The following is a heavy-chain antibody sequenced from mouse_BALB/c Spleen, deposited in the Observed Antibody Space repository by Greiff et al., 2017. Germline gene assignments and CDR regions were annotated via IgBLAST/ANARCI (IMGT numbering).Heavy chain of an antibody. CDR1: GFTFTDYY. J-gene: IGHJ1*01. CDR2: IRNKANGYTT. V-gene: IGHV7-3*02. D-gene: IGHD1-1*01. CDR3: ASSSYWYFDV. Sequence: DVQLVESGGGLVQPGGSLRLSCATSGFTFTDYYMSWVRQPPGKALEWLGFIRNKANGYTTEYSASVKGRFTISRDNSQSILYLQMNTLRAEDSATYYCASSSYWYFDVWGAGTTVTVSS.